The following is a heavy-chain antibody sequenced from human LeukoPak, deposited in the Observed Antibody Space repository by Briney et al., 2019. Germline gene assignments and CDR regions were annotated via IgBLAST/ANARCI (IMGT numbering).Heavy chain of an antibody. V-gene: IGHV3-11*01. CDR3: AGVEYGSRYYYYVDV. Sequence: PGGSLRLSCAASGFSFSDYYMSWIRQAPGKGLEWVSYISSSGSTIKYADSVKGRFTISRDNANNSLYLQMNSLRAEDTAVYYCAGVEYGSRYYYYVDVWGKGTTVTVSS. CDR1: GFSFSDYY. D-gene: IGHD2/OR15-2a*01. CDR2: ISSSGSTI. J-gene: IGHJ6*03.